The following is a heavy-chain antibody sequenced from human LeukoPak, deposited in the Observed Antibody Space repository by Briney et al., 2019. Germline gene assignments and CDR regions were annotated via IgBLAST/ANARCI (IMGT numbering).Heavy chain of an antibody. J-gene: IGHJ3*01. V-gene: IGHV3-23*01. D-gene: IGHD4-17*01. Sequence: GGSLRLSCAASGFSFSSYGMHRVRQAPGKGLEWVSSITGSGATTRYADSVKGRFTISRDNSVGTLYLQLNSLSAADTAVYYCGIDPNGDYIGAFDFWGQGTKVTTSS. CDR1: GFSFSSYG. CDR3: GIDPNGDYIGAFDF. CDR2: ITGSGATT.